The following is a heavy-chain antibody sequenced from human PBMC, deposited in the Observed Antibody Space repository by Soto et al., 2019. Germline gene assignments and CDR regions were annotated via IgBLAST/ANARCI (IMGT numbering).Heavy chain of an antibody. CDR3: AKGLGVTMIVVVDVDFDY. Sequence: EVQLLESGGGLVQPGGSLRLSCAASGFTFSSYAMSWVRQAPGKGLEWVSAISGSGGSTYYADSVKGRFTISRDNSKNTLYLQMNSLRAEDTAVSYCAKGLGVTMIVVVDVDFDYWGQGTLVTVSS. CDR1: GFTFSSYA. J-gene: IGHJ4*02. D-gene: IGHD3-22*01. V-gene: IGHV3-23*01. CDR2: ISGSGGST.